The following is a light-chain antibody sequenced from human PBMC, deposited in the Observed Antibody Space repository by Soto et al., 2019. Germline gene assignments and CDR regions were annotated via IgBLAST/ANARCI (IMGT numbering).Light chain of an antibody. CDR3: IQDFISPLT. Sequence: AIQMTQSPSSLSASLGDRVTITCRASQGIRGDSGWYQQKPGKAPKLLISATSTLQSGVPSRFSGRGSGTNFTLTISSLQPEDFATYYCIQDFISPLTVGQGTKVDIK. CDR2: ATS. CDR1: QGIRGD. J-gene: IGKJ1*01. V-gene: IGKV1-6*01.